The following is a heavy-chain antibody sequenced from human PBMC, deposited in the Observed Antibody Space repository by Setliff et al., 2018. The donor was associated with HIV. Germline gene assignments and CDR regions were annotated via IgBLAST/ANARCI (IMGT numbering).Heavy chain of an antibody. J-gene: IGHJ4*02. V-gene: IGHV3-20*04. Sequence: PGGSLRLSCAASGFTFDDYGMNWVRQSPGKGLEWVSGIIWNGGGTDYADSVKGRFTISRDNAKKSLYLQMNSLRAEDTAFYYCARHGRXSGYSSGWYSDYWGQGTLVTV. CDR3: ARHGRXSGYSSGWYSDY. CDR2: IIWNGGGT. D-gene: IGHD6-19*01. CDR1: GFTFDDYG.